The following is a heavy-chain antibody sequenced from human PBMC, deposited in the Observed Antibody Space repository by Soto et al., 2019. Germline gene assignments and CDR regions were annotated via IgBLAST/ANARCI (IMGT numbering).Heavy chain of an antibody. J-gene: IGHJ4*02. CDR2: IIPIFGTA. V-gene: IGHV1-69*12. D-gene: IGHD6-19*01. CDR1: GGTFSSYA. Sequence: QVQLVQSGAEVKKPGSSVKVSCKASGGTFSSYAISWVRQAPGQGLEWMGGIIPIFGTANYAQKFQGRVTITADESTSTASIELSSLRSEDTAVYYCARRPLAVAGTNPFDYWGQGTLVTVSS. CDR3: ARRPLAVAGTNPFDY.